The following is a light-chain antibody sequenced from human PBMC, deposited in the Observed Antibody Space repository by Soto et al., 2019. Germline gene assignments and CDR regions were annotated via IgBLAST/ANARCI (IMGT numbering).Light chain of an antibody. CDR1: QDISSW. CDR2: AAS. J-gene: IGKJ2*01. V-gene: IGKV1D-16*01. CDR3: QQYNPSPYT. Sequence: DIQMTQSPSSLSASVGDRVTITCRASQDISSWLAWYQHKPEKAPNSLIYAASSLQSGAPSRFSGSVSGTDFTLTISSLQPEDFAHYYCQQYNPSPYTFGQGTKLEIK.